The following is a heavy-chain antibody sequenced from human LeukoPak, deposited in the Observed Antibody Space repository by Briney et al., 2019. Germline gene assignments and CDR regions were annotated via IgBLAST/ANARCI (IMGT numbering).Heavy chain of an antibody. Sequence: GGSLRLSCAASGFTFSSYSMNWVRQAPGKGLEWVSSISSSSGYIYYADSVKGRFTISRDNAKESLYLQMNSLRAEDTAVYYCAREIVTSTSFASWGQGTLVTVSS. CDR1: GFTFSSYS. J-gene: IGHJ4*02. CDR3: AREIVTSTSFAS. CDR2: ISSSSGYI. V-gene: IGHV3-21*01. D-gene: IGHD5-12*01.